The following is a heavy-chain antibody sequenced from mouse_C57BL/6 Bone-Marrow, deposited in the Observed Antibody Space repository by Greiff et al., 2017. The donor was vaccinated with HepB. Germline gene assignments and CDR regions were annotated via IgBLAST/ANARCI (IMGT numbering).Heavy chain of an antibody. Sequence: EVQLVESGGDLVKPGGSLKLSCAASGFTFSSYGMSWVRQTPDKRLEWVATISSGGSYTYYPDSVKGRFTISRDNAKNTLYLQMSSLKSEDTAMYYCARHPYYYGSSHAMDDWGQGTSVTVSS. J-gene: IGHJ4*01. V-gene: IGHV5-6*01. CDR3: ARHPYYYGSSHAMDD. CDR1: GFTFSSYG. D-gene: IGHD1-1*01. CDR2: ISSGGSYT.